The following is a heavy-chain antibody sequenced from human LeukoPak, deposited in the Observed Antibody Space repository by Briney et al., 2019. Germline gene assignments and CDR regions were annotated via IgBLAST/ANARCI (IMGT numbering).Heavy chain of an antibody. J-gene: IGHJ4*02. V-gene: IGHV4-4*07. Sequence: PSETLSLTCTVSGGSISSYYWSWIRQPAGKGLEWIGRIYTSGSTNYNPSLKSRVTMSVDTFKNQFSLKLSSVTAADTAVYYCAGGLIADHYETLDYWGQGTLVTVSS. CDR3: AGGLIADHYETLDY. CDR1: GGSISSYY. CDR2: IYTSGST. D-gene: IGHD6-13*01.